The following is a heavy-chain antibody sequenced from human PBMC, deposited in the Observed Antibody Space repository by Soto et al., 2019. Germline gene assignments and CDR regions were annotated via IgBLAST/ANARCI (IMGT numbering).Heavy chain of an antibody. Sequence: QVQLQESGPGLVSPLGTLSLTCAVSGGSINTDYWWTWVRQPPGKGLEWIGEIHRSRGTNYNSSLKSRVTISIDRSTTHFSLRLYSVTAADTAVYYCASREEARPFWGQGTLVTVSS. D-gene: IGHD6-6*01. CDR3: ASREEARPF. CDR2: IHRSRGT. J-gene: IGHJ4*02. V-gene: IGHV4-4*02. CDR1: GGSINTDYW.